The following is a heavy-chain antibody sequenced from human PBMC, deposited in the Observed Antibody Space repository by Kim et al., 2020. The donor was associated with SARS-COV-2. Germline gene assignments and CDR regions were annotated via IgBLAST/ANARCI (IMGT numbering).Heavy chain of an antibody. D-gene: IGHD2-15*01. CDR2: INDLGTDT. V-gene: IGHV3-23*01. CDR3: AKDSAATGWYFFDH. J-gene: IGHJ4*02. Sequence: RGSLRLSCVGSGLTFSTFAMSWVRQAPGKGLEWVSAINDLGTDTYYADSVKGRFTISRDNSKKTLYLQMNSLRAEDTAIYYCAKDSAATGWYFFDHWGQGSLVTVSS. CDR1: GLTFSTFA.